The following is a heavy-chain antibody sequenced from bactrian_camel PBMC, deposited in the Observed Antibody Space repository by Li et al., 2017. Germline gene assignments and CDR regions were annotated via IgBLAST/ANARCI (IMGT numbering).Heavy chain of an antibody. CDR1: GDTARIYL. J-gene: IGHJ4*01. CDR3: ATRMLVAD. V-gene: IGHV3S1*01. D-gene: IGHD1*01. Sequence: HVQLVESGGGSVRPGGSLRLSCAGSGDTARIYLMAWFRQAPGKEREGVAILYTSGGSTYVVESVRGRFAISRDNAQNTLYLQLNSLTTEDTAIYYCATRMLVADWGQGTQVTVS. CDR2: LYTSGGST.